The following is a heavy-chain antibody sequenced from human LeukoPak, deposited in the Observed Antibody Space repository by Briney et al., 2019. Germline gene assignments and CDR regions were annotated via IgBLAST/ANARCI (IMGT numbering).Heavy chain of an antibody. CDR1: GITLSNYG. CDR2: ISGSGGGT. V-gene: IGHV3-23*01. D-gene: IGHD3-10*01. Sequence: GGSLRLSCAVSGITLSNYGMSWVRQAPGKGLEWVAGISGSGGGTVYADSVKGRFTISRDNPKNTLYLQMNSLRAEDTAVYFCAKRGVVIRVVLVGFHKEAYYFDSWGQGTLVTVSS. J-gene: IGHJ4*02. CDR3: AKRGVVIRVVLVGFHKEAYYFDS.